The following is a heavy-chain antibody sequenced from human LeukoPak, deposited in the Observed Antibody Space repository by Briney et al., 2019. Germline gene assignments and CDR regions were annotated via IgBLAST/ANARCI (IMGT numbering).Heavy chain of an antibody. J-gene: IGHJ4*02. V-gene: IGHV4-59*01. Sequence: SETLSLTCTVAGGSISSYYWSWIRQPPGKGLEWIGYISYSGSTNYDPSLKSRVTISVDTSKNQFSLKLSSVTAADTAVYYCARERTSGYSYYFDYWGQATLVTVSS. CDR2: ISYSGST. CDR1: GGSISSYY. D-gene: IGHD3-22*01. CDR3: ARERTSGYSYYFDY.